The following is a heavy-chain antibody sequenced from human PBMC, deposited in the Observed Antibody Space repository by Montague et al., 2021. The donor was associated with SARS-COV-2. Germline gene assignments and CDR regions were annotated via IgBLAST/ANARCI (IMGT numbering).Heavy chain of an antibody. V-gene: IGHV3-23*01. CDR3: AKAGIKYDYGDFFDY. CDR1: GFTFSSYA. Sequence: SLSLSCAASGFTFSSYAMSWVRQAPGKGLEWVSAISGSGGSTYYADSVKGQFTISRDNSKNTLYLQMNSLRAEDTAVYYCAKAGIKYDYGDFFDYWGQGTLVTVSS. J-gene: IGHJ4*02. D-gene: IGHD4-17*01. CDR2: ISGSGGST.